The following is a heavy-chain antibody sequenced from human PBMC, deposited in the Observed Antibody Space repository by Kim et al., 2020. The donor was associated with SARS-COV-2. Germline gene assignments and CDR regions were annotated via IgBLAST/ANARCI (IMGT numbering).Heavy chain of an antibody. CDR1: GGSISSGGYY. CDR3: ARESSSSWYLDY. CDR2: IYYSGST. Sequence: SETLSLTCTVSGGSISSGGYYWSWIRQHPGKGLEWIGYIYYSGSTYYNPSLKSRVTISADTSKNQFSLKLKSVTAADTAFYYCARESSSSWYLDYWGQGTLVTVSS. D-gene: IGHD6-13*01. J-gene: IGHJ4*02. V-gene: IGHV4-31*03.